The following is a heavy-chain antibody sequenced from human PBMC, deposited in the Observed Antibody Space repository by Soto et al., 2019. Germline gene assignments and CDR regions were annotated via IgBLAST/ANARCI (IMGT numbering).Heavy chain of an antibody. CDR3: ARAAGWLDP. CDR2: ISSSGNTI. J-gene: IGHJ5*02. CDR1: GFTFSDFY. Sequence: QVQLVESGGGLVEPGGSLRLSCAASGFTFSDFYMTWIRQAPGKGLEWVSYISSSGNTISYADSVKGRFTISRDNANNSVYLQINSLRAEDTAMYDCARAAGWLDPWGQGTLVTVSS. V-gene: IGHV3-11*01.